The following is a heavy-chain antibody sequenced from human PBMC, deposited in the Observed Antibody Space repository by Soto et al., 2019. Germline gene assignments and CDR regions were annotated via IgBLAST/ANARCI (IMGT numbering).Heavy chain of an antibody. D-gene: IGHD6-19*01. V-gene: IGHV3-7*01. Sequence: PGGSLRLSCAASGFTFSSYWMSWVRQAPGKGLEWVANIKQDGSEKYYVDSVKGRFTIPRDNAKNSLYLQMNSLRAEDTAVYYCARVERQQWLAQYGMDVWGQGTTVTVSS. CDR2: IKQDGSEK. CDR3: ARVERQQWLAQYGMDV. J-gene: IGHJ6*02. CDR1: GFTFSSYW.